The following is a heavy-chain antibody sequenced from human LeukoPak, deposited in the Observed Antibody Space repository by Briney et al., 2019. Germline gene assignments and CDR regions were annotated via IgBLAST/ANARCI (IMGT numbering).Heavy chain of an antibody. V-gene: IGHV4-59*01. Sequence: SETLSLTCTVSGVSISSYYWTWIRQPPGEGLEWIGYIYYSGSTNYNPSLKSRVTISVDTSKNQFSLKLSSVTAADTAVYYCARAPKPGVYVFDIWGQGKMVPSLQ. CDR2: IYYSGST. CDR1: GVSISSYY. CDR3: ARAPKPGVYVFDI. J-gene: IGHJ3*02. D-gene: IGHD6-13*01.